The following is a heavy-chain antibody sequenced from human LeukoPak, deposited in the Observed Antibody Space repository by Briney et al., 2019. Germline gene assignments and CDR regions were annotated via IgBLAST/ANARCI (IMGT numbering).Heavy chain of an antibody. J-gene: IGHJ4*02. CDR3: AKDTSDRSGYLYYFDN. D-gene: IGHD3-22*01. V-gene: IGHV3-23*01. Sequence: PGGSLRLSCAASGFTFSAYAMSWVREAPGKGLGWVSAISGSGGSTYYADSVKGRFTVSRDNSKNTLYLQMNSLRAEDTAVYYCAKDTSDRSGYLYYFDNWGQGTLVTVSS. CDR2: ISGSGGST. CDR1: GFTFSAYA.